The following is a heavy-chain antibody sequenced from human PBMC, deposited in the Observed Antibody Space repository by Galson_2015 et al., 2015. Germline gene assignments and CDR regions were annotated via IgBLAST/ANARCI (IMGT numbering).Heavy chain of an antibody. Sequence: SVKVSCKASGYTFTGYYMHWVRQAPGQGLEWMGRINPNSGGTNYAQKFQGRVTMTRDTSISAAYMELSRLRSDDTAVYYCARGLSYSSSDPGDYWGQGTLVTVSS. CDR2: INPNSGGT. V-gene: IGHV1-2*06. J-gene: IGHJ4*02. D-gene: IGHD6-6*01. CDR3: ARGLSYSSSDPGDY. CDR1: GYTFTGYY.